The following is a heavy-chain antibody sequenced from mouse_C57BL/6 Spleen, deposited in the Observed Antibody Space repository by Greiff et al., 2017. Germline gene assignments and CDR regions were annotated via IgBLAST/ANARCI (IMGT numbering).Heavy chain of an antibody. CDR1: GYTFTSYG. CDR2: IYPRSGNT. V-gene: IGHV1-81*01. CDR3: ARQYSNYEDYFDY. Sequence: VQLQQSGAELARPGASVKLSCKASGYTFTSYGISWVKQRTGQGLEWIGEIYPRSGNTYYNEQFKGKATLTADKSSSTAYMGLRSLTSEDSAVYFCARQYSNYEDYFDYWGQGTTLTVSS. D-gene: IGHD2-5*01. J-gene: IGHJ2*01.